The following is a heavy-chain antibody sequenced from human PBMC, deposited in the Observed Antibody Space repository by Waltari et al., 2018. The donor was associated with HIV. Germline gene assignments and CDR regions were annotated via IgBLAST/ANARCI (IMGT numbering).Heavy chain of an antibody. CDR3: ARIHLRLDHYYHGMDG. CDR1: GYSISSGYY. J-gene: IGHJ6*02. D-gene: IGHD3-9*01. Sequence: QVQLQESGPGLVKPSETLSLTCTISGYSISSGYYWGWIRQPPGKGLEWIGSIFQSWSTYYNPALKSRVTISVDTSKNQFSLRLSFVTAADTAVYYCARIHLRLDHYYHGMDGWGQGTTVTVSS. V-gene: IGHV4-38-2*02. CDR2: IFQSWST.